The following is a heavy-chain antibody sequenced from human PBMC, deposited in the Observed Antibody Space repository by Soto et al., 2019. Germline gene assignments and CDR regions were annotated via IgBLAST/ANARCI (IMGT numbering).Heavy chain of an antibody. Sequence: QVQLVQSGAEVKKPGSSVKVSCKASGGTFSSYAVTWVRQAPGQGLEWMGGTIPMFGIEIYAQNFQGRVTITANEFTSTAYMELSSLRSEDTAVYYCARSTRGDYYYGMDVWGQGTTVTVSS. J-gene: IGHJ6*02. CDR3: ARSTRGDYYYGMDV. V-gene: IGHV1-69*01. CDR2: TIPMFGIE. CDR1: GGTFSSYA.